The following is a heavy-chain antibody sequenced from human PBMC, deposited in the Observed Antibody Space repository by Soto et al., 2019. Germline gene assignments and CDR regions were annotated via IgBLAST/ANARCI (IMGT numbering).Heavy chain of an antibody. CDR1: GFTFSSYG. J-gene: IGHJ6*02. CDR3: AKAPRRGYSYGPGFYYYGMDV. CDR2: ISYDGSNK. Sequence: GWSLRLSCAASGFTFSSYGMHWVRQAPGKGLEWVAVISYDGSNKYYADSVKGRFTISRDNSKNTLYLQMNSPRAEDTAVYYCAKAPRRGYSYGPGFYYYGMDVWGQGTTVTVSS. D-gene: IGHD5-18*01. V-gene: IGHV3-30*18.